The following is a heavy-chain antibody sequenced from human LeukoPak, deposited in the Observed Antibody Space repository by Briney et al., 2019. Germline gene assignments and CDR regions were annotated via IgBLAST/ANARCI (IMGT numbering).Heavy chain of an antibody. Sequence: PSETLSLTCTVSGGSISSGGYYWSWIRQPPGKGLEWIGYIYHSGSTYYNPSLKSRVTISVDTSKNQFSLKLSSVTAADTAVYYCARAPKGATGTYYYYGMDVWGQGTTVTVSS. CDR1: GGSISSGGYY. J-gene: IGHJ6*02. CDR3: ARAPKGATGTYYYYGMDV. CDR2: IYHSGST. V-gene: IGHV4-30-2*01. D-gene: IGHD1-7*01.